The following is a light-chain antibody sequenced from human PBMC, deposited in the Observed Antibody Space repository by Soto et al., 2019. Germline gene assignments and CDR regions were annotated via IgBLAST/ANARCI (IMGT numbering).Light chain of an antibody. Sequence: DIQMTQSPSSLSASVGDRVTITCRTSQSISNYLNWYQQKPGKAPKLLIYAASSLPSGVPSRFSGSASGTDFTLTISSLQPKDFATYYCQQSYSTPYTFGQGTKLEI. CDR2: AAS. CDR1: QSISNY. CDR3: QQSYSTPYT. J-gene: IGKJ2*01. V-gene: IGKV1-39*01.